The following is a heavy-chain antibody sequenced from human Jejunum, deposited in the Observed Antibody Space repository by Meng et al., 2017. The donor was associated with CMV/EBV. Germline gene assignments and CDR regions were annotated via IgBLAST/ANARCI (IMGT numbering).Heavy chain of an antibody. CDR1: GYTFTAYY. D-gene: IGHD1-14*01. V-gene: IGHV1-2*02. J-gene: IGHJ4*02. Sequence: KPSGYTFTAYYVHWVRQAPGQGPEWLGCINPRFGNTNFAQKFEGRVTMTSDKSTRTAYMELTSLRSDDTAVYYCARGATGTTFDSWGQGTLVTVSS. CDR2: INPRFGNT. CDR3: ARGATGTTFDS.